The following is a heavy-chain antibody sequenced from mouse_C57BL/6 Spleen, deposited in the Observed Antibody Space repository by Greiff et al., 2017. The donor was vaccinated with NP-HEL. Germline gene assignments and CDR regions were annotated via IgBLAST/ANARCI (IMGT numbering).Heavy chain of an antibody. D-gene: IGHD1-1*01. Sequence: DVQLVEPGGGLVQPKGSLKLSCAASGFTFNTYAMHWVRQAPGKGLEWVARIRRKSSNYATYYADSVKDRFTISRDDSQSMLYLQMHNLKTEDTAMYYCVRGVYYYGSSYAMDYWGQGTSVTVST. CDR1: GFTFNTYA. J-gene: IGHJ4*01. CDR3: VRGVYYYGSSYAMDY. CDR2: IRRKSSNYAT. V-gene: IGHV10-3*01.